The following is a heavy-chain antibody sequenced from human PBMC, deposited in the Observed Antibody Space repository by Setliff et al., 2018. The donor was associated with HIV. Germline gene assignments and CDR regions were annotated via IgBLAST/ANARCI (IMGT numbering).Heavy chain of an antibody. J-gene: IGHJ3*02. CDR1: GYTFTSDC. Sequence: ASVKVSCKASGYTFTSDCIHWVRQAPGQGLEWMGIINPAGNPTSYAQKLQGRLTVTTDTSTSTLYMELSNPRSDDTAVYYCARAGGGATDQAFDIWGQGTMVTVSS. V-gene: IGHV1-46*01. CDR2: INPAGNPT. CDR3: ARAGGGATDQAFDI. D-gene: IGHD2-2*01.